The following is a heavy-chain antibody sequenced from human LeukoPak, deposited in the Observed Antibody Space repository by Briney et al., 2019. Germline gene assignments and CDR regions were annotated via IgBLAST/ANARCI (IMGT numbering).Heavy chain of an antibody. CDR2: INPNSGGT. CDR3: ARDREVRDCRSTSCYLIDY. D-gene: IGHD2-2*01. V-gene: IGHV1-2*02. J-gene: IGHJ4*02. Sequence: ASVKVSCKASGYTFTGYYMHWVLQAPGQGLEWMGWINPNSGGTNYAKKCQGRVTMARDLSSSTAYMKLSRLRYDDTAVYYCARDREVRDCRSTSCYLIDYWGQGTLVTVSS. CDR1: GYTFTGYY.